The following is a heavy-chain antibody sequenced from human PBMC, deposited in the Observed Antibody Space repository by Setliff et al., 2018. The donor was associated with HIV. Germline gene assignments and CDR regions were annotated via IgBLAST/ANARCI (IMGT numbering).Heavy chain of an antibody. V-gene: IGHV5-51*01. CDR1: GYSFTTSW. D-gene: IGHD5-12*01. Sequence: GESLKISCRASGYSFTTSWIGWVRQMPGKGLEWMGIIFPADSDTTYSPSFQGQVTISADKSISTAYLQWSRLKASDTAMYYCARHGPMRDGYNHGAFDYWGQGTPVTVSS. CDR2: IFPADSDT. J-gene: IGHJ4*02. CDR3: ARHGPMRDGYNHGAFDY.